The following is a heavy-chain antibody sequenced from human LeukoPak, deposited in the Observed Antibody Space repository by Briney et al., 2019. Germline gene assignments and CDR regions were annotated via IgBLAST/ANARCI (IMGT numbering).Heavy chain of an antibody. CDR1: GFTFSRSW. CDR2: IKTDGSST. V-gene: IGHV3-7*01. CDR3: ARHGDFCFDY. J-gene: IGHJ4*02. D-gene: IGHD3-10*01. Sequence: GGSLRLSCAASGFTFSRSWMGWVRQTPGKGLGWVANIKTDGSSTYYLDPVRGRFTISRDNSKDSLYLQMNSLRAEDTAVYYCARHGDFCFDYWGQGILVTVSS.